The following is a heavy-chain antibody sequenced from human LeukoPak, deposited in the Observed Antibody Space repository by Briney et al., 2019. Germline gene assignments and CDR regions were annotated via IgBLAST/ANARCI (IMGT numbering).Heavy chain of an antibody. Sequence: PGGSLRLSCAASGFTFSSYAMHWVRQAPGKGLEWVSGISWNSGSIAYADSVKGRFTISRDNAKNSLYLQMNSLRAEDMAFYYCAKNRRRGYFGSGSNFDYWGQGTLVTVSS. V-gene: IGHV3-9*03. J-gene: IGHJ4*02. CDR1: GFTFSSYA. CDR3: AKNRRRGYFGSGSNFDY. CDR2: ISWNSGSI. D-gene: IGHD3-10*01.